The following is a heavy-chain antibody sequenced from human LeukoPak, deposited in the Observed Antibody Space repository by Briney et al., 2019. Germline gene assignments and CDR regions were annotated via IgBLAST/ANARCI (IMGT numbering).Heavy chain of an antibody. Sequence: PSETLSLTCTVSGGPISSYYWSWIRQPPGKGLEWIGYIYYSGSTNYNPSLKSRVTISVDTSKNQFSLKLSSVTAADTAVYYCARVGVATSWYAYYYYGMDVWGQGTTVTVSS. D-gene: IGHD6-13*01. CDR1: GGPISSYY. V-gene: IGHV4-59*01. CDR3: ARVGVATSWYAYYYYGMDV. CDR2: IYYSGST. J-gene: IGHJ6*02.